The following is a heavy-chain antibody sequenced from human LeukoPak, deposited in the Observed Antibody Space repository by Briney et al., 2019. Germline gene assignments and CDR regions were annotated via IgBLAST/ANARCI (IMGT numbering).Heavy chain of an antibody. CDR3: ASSWIQIPARFDY. D-gene: IGHD5-18*01. CDR2: IFYSGST. Sequence: SETLSLTCTVSGGSISSYYWSWIRQPPGKGLEWIEYIFYSGSTNYNPSLKSRVTISVDTSKNQFSLKLSSVTAADTAVYYCASSWIQIPARFDYWGQGTLVTVSS. V-gene: IGHV4-59*01. CDR1: GGSISSYY. J-gene: IGHJ4*02.